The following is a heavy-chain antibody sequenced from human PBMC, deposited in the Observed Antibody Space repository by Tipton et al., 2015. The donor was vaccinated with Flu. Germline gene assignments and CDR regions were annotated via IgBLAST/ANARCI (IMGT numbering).Heavy chain of an antibody. V-gene: IGHV4-4*07. Sequence: TLSLTCTVSGGSISSYYWSWIRQPPGKGLEWIGRIYTSGSTNYNPSLKSRVTMSVDTSKNQFSLKLSSVTAADTAVYYCARELPEMATIVFDYWGQGTLVTVSS. CDR3: ARELPEMATIVFDY. CDR2: IYTSGST. D-gene: IGHD5-24*01. J-gene: IGHJ4*02. CDR1: GGSISSYY.